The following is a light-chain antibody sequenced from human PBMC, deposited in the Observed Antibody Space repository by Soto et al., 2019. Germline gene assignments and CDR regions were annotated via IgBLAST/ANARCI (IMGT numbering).Light chain of an antibody. CDR1: QSVSSRF. J-gene: IGKJ1*01. CDR2: GAS. CDR3: QQYESSGT. Sequence: EIVLTQSPGTLYLSPGERATLSCRASQSVSSRFLAWYQQKPGQAPKVLIYGASTRATDIQDRFSGSESGNDFTLTISKLEPENYALYYCQQYESSGTFGRGKKVEMK. V-gene: IGKV3-20*01.